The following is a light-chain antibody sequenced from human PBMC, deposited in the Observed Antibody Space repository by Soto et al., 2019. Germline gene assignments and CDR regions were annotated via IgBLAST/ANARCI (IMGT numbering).Light chain of an antibody. Sequence: GERPRLIRKASRSVSSNYLGWYQQKPGQAPRLLIYGASTRATGIPDRFSGSGSGTDFTLTISRLEPEDFAVYYCQQYGSSPRTFGQGTKVDIK. V-gene: IGKV3-20*01. J-gene: IGKJ1*01. CDR2: GAS. CDR3: QQYGSSPRT. CDR1: RSVSSNY.